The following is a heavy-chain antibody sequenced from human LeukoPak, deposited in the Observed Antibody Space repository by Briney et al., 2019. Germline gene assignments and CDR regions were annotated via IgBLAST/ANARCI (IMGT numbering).Heavy chain of an antibody. J-gene: IGHJ4*02. V-gene: IGHV3-7*01. Sequence: GGSLRLSCAASGFSFSSHWMSWVRQAPGKGLEWVANINQVGSQKYYVDSVKGRFSISRDNSKNTLYLQMNSLRAEDTAVYHCAKDRGVGSTLDYWGQGTLVTVSS. D-gene: IGHD1-26*01. CDR2: INQVGSQK. CDR1: GFSFSSHW. CDR3: AKDRGVGSTLDY.